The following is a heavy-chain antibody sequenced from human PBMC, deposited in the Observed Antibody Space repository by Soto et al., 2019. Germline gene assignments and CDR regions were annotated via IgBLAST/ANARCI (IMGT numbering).Heavy chain of an antibody. CDR2: ISYDGSNK. D-gene: IGHD3-3*01. CDR1: GFTFSSYA. Sequence: GGSLRLSCAASGFTFSSYAMHWVRQAPGKGLEWVAVISYDGSNKYYADSVKGRFTISRDNSKNTLYLQMNSLRAEDTAVYYCARNYDFWSGLGDNWFDPWGQGTLVTVSS. CDR3: ARNYDFWSGLGDNWFDP. J-gene: IGHJ5*02. V-gene: IGHV3-30*04.